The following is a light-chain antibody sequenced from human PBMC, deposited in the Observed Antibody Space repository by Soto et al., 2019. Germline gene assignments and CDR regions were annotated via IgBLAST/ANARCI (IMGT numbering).Light chain of an antibody. Sequence: DIQMTQSPSTLSASVGDRVTITCRASQSISTWLAWYQRKPGRAPNLLIFKASSLESGVPSRFSGSGSGTEFTLTISSLQPDDFATYDCQQYNSYPWTFGQGTKVEIK. J-gene: IGKJ1*01. CDR3: QQYNSYPWT. CDR2: KAS. V-gene: IGKV1-5*03. CDR1: QSISTW.